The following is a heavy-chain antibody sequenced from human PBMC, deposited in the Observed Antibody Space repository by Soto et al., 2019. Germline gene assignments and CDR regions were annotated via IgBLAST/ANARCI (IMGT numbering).Heavy chain of an antibody. CDR2: ISSSSSYT. CDR3: ARGSLLVDTAMAPFDY. J-gene: IGHJ4*02. Sequence: PGGSLRLSCAASGFTFSDYYMSWIRQAPGKGLEWVSYISSSSSYTNYADSVKGRFTISRDNAKNSLYLQMNSLRAEDTAVYYCARGSLLVDTAMAPFDYWGQGTLVTVSS. V-gene: IGHV3-11*05. D-gene: IGHD5-18*01. CDR1: GFTFSDYY.